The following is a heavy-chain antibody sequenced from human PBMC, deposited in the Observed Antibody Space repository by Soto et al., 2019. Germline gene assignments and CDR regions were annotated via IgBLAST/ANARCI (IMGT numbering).Heavy chain of an antibody. J-gene: IGHJ4*02. CDR1: GYTFTSYG. V-gene: IGHV1-18*01. D-gene: IGHD3-22*01. CDR3: AGVHFFYNSGYSGLDY. Sequence: ASVKVSCKASGYTFTSYGINWVRQAPGQGLEWMGWISTYNGNTNFAQKLQGRVTMTTDTSTSTANIELRSLRSDDTAVYYCAGVHFFYNSGYSGLDYGGQGPPVTVSS. CDR2: ISTYNGNT.